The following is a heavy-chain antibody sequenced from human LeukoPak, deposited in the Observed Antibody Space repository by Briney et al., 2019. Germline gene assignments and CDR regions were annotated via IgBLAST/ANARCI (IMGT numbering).Heavy chain of an antibody. CDR2: ISASGDRT. CDR1: GFTFNNYA. Sequence: GGSLRLSCAASGFTFNNYAMSWFRQAPGKGLEWVSSISASGDRTYYPDSVKARFTTSRDNAKNTVYLQMNGLREEDTAVYYCVRDFRSADYWGQGTLVTVSS. CDR3: VRDFRSADY. J-gene: IGHJ4*02. V-gene: IGHV3-23*01.